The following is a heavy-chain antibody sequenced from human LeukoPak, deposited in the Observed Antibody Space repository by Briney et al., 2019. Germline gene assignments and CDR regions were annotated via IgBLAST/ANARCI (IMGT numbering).Heavy chain of an antibody. CDR1: GFTFSSYS. D-gene: IGHD2-2*01. CDR3: ARSYRRSSSPYDY. CDR2: ISSSSSTI. Sequence: GGSLRLPCAASGFTFSSYSMNWVRQAPGKGLEWVSYISSSSSTIYYADSVKGRFTISRDNAKNSLYLQMNSLRAEDTAVYYCARSYRRSSSPYDYWGQGTLVTVSS. J-gene: IGHJ4*02. V-gene: IGHV3-48*04.